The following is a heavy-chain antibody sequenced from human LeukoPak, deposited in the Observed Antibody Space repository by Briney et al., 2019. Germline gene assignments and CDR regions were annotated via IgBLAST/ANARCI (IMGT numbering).Heavy chain of an antibody. D-gene: IGHD3-10*01. CDR3: AKDSSYYGSGSYYNSDY. CDR1: GYTFNDNY. V-gene: IGHV1-2*02. CDR2: INPKSGAT. J-gene: IGHJ4*02. Sequence: ASVKVSCKASGYTFNDNYIHWVRQAPGQGLEWMGWINPKSGATSYAQKFQGRVTMTRDTSITTAYMELNSLTPDDTAVFYCAKDSSYYGSGSYYNSDYWGQGTLVTVSS.